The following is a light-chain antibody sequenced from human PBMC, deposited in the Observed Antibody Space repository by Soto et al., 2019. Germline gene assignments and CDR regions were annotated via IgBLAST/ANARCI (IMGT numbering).Light chain of an antibody. CDR2: GAS. V-gene: IGKV3D-15*01. CDR1: QSVDRN. Sequence: EIVMTQSPPTLSVSXEERATLSXXASQSVDRNLAWYQQKPGQAPRLLIYGASTRPTGIPDRFSGSGSGTEFSLTISSLQSEDFALYFCQQHNNWPITFGQGTRLEI. J-gene: IGKJ5*01. CDR3: QQHNNWPIT.